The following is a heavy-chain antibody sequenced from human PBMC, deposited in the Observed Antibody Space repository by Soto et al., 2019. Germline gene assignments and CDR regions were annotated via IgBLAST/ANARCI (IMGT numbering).Heavy chain of an antibody. CDR2: IKSKTDGGTT. CDR3: TTDHWYYDSSGYYPNYFDY. J-gene: IGHJ4*02. V-gene: IGHV3-15*01. D-gene: IGHD3-22*01. CDR1: GFTFSNAW. Sequence: GGSLRLSCVASGFTFSNAWMSWVRQAPGKGLEWVGRIKSKTDGGTTDYAAPVKGRFTISRDDSKNTLYLQMNSLKTEDTAVYYCTTDHWYYDSSGYYPNYFDYWGQGTLVTVSS.